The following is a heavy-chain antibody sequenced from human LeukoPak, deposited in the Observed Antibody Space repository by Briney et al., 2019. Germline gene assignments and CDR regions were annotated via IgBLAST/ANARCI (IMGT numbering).Heavy chain of an antibody. Sequence: ASVKVSCKASGFTFTSPAMQWVRQAPGQGLEWVGWINPKNGGSNYAQKFQGRVTMTRDRSISTAYMELSRLTSDDTAVYYCARASFWESPINWFAPWGQGTLVTVSS. V-gene: IGHV1-2*02. J-gene: IGHJ5*02. CDR2: INPKNGGS. CDR3: ARASFWESPINWFAP. D-gene: IGHD3-16*01. CDR1: GFTFTSPA.